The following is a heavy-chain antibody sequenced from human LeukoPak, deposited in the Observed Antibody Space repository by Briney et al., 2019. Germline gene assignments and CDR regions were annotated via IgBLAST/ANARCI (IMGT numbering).Heavy chain of an antibody. D-gene: IGHD2-15*01. J-gene: IGHJ5*02. CDR2: INHSGST. Sequence: SETLSLTCAVYGGSFSGYYWSWIRQPPGKGLEWIREINHSGSTNYNPSLKSRVTISVDTSKNQFSLKLSSVTAADTAVYYCARPGYCSGGSCHNWFDPWGQGTLVTVSS. CDR1: GGSFSGYY. V-gene: IGHV4-34*01. CDR3: ARPGYCSGGSCHNWFDP.